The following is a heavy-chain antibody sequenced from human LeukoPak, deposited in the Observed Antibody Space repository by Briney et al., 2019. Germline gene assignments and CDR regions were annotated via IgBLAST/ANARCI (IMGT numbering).Heavy chain of an antibody. CDR2: ISYDGSNK. J-gene: IGHJ4*02. CDR1: GFTFGDYA. D-gene: IGHD6-13*01. Sequence: PGGSLRLSCTASGFTFGDYAMHWVRQAPGKGLEWVAVISYDGSNKYYADSVKGRFTISRDNSKNTLYLQMNSLRAEDTAVYYCARRPGIAAADDVYWGQGTLVTVSS. CDR3: ARRPGIAAADDVY. V-gene: IGHV3-30*04.